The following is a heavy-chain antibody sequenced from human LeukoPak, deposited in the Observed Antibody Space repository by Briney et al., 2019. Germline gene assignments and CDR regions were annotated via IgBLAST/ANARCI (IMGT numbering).Heavy chain of an antibody. Sequence: GGSLRLSCAASGFIFSSYWMSWVRQAPGKGLEWVANIKQDGSEKYYVDSVKGRFTISRDNAKNSLYLQMNSLRAEDTAVYYCASGSYSDLFDYWGQGTLVTVSS. CDR3: ASGSYSDLFDY. CDR2: IKQDGSEK. V-gene: IGHV3-7*01. D-gene: IGHD1-26*01. J-gene: IGHJ4*02. CDR1: GFIFSSYW.